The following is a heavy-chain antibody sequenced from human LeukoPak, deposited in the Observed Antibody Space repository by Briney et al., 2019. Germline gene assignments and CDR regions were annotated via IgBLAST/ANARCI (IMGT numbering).Heavy chain of an antibody. V-gene: IGHV3-30*02. CDR2: IRYDGSNK. CDR1: GFTFNYYG. Sequence: GGSLRLSCAASGFTFNYYGMHWVRQAPGKGLEWVAFIRYDGSNKYYADSVKGRFTVSRDNSKNTLYLQMNSLGPDDTALYYCARKGGVYGNYTDFYYYYMDVWGKGTTVTVSS. D-gene: IGHD4-11*01. J-gene: IGHJ6*03. CDR3: ARKGGVYGNYTDFYYYYMDV.